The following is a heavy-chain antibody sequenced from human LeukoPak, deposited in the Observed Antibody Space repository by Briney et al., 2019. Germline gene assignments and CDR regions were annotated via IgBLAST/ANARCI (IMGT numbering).Heavy chain of an antibody. Sequence: PGGSLRLSCAASGFTFSSYAMSWVRQAPGKGLEWVSAISGSGGSTYYADSVKGRFTISRDNSKNTLYLQMNSLRAEDTAVYYCAKEEEEEYYYYYYMDVWGKGTTVTVSS. CDR1: GFTFSSYA. J-gene: IGHJ6*03. V-gene: IGHV3-23*01. CDR3: AKEEEEEYYYYYYMDV. CDR2: ISGSGGST.